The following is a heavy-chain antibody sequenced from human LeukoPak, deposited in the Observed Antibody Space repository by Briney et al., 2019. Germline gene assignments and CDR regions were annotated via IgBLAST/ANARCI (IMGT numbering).Heavy chain of an antibody. D-gene: IGHD4-17*01. CDR1: GFTFSTYV. V-gene: IGHV3-23*01. CDR2: ISAGGGSA. CDR3: ARDPNGDYIGAFDM. Sequence: GGSLRLSRTASGFTFSTYVMMWVRQTPGKGLEWVSAISAGGGSAHYADSVKGRFTISRDNSKHTLFLQMNSLRAEDTAVYYCARDPNGDYIGAFDMWGPGTMVTDSS. J-gene: IGHJ3*02.